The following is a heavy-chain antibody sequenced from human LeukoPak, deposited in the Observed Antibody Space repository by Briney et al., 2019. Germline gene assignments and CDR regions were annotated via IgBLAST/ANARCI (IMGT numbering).Heavy chain of an antibody. Sequence: XTXSXXSIXXYYWSWIRQPPGKGLEWIGYIYYSGSTNYNPSLTSRVTISVDTSKNQFSLKLSSVTAADTAVYYCAXXXXXXXXSGTNWFDPWGQGTLVTVSS. V-gene: IGHV4-59*01. D-gene: IGHD3-22*01. CDR1: XXSIXXYY. CDR3: AXXXXXXXXSGTNWFDP. CDR2: IYYSGST. J-gene: IGHJ5*02.